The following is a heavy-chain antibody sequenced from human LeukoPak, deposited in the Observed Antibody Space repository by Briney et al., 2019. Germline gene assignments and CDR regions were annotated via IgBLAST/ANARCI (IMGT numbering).Heavy chain of an antibody. Sequence: ASVKVSCKASGYTFTSYGISWVRQAPGQGLEWMGWISAYNGNTNYAQKLQGRVTMTTDTSTSTAYMELRSLRSDDTAVYYCARLQHYYDSSGYYYGGNYGMDVWGQGTTVTVSS. CDR1: GYTFTSYG. CDR2: ISAYNGNT. D-gene: IGHD3-22*01. V-gene: IGHV1-18*01. CDR3: ARLQHYYDSSGYYYGGNYGMDV. J-gene: IGHJ6*02.